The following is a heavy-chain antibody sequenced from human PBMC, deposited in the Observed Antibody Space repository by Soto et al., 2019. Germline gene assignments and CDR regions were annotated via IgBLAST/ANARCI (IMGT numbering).Heavy chain of an antibody. D-gene: IGHD2-2*01. CDR2: TFYRSKWYN. Sequence: SQTLSLTCALSGDSVSSNSAAWNWIRQSPSRGLEWLGRTFYRSKWYNDYAVSVKSRITINPDTSKNQFSLQLNPVTPEDTAVYYCARGLPATAEPSDAFNSWGQGTMVTVS. CDR1: GDSVSSNSAA. V-gene: IGHV6-1*01. J-gene: IGHJ3*02. CDR3: ARGLPATAEPSDAFNS.